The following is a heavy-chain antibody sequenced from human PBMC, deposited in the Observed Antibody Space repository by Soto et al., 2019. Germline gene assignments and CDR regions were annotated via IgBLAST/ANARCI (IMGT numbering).Heavy chain of an antibody. D-gene: IGHD4-17*01. CDR3: ARDEAVYGDYVSPFDP. CDR2: ISAYNGNT. V-gene: IGHV1-18*01. CDR1: GYTFTSYG. Sequence: EASVKVSCKASGYTFTSYGISWVRQAPGQGLEWMGWISAYNGNTNYAQKLQGRVTMTTDTSTSTAYMELRSLRSDDTAVYYCARDEAVYGDYVSPFDPWGQGTLVTVSS. J-gene: IGHJ5*02.